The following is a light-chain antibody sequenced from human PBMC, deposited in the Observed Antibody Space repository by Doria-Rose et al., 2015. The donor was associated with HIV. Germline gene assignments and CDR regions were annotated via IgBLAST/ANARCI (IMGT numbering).Light chain of an antibody. CDR3: HQYGTSWT. V-gene: IGKV3-20*01. CDR1: QSFSSTY. CDR2: DGS. J-gene: IGKJ1*01. Sequence: TQYPGTLSLSPGERATLSCRASQSFSSTYLAWYQQKPGQAPSLLIYDGSTRATGIPDRFSASGSGTDFTLTINRLEPEDFALYYCHQYGTSWTFGQGTKVEI.